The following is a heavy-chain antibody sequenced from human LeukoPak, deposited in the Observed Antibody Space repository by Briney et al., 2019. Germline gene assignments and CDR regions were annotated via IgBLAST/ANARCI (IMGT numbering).Heavy chain of an antibody. CDR3: TIMYNSGWSLVY. CDR1: GYTFNQLW. D-gene: IGHD5-12*01. CDR2: VNPAGSTT. Sequence: GESLKISCTSPGYTFNQLWHVLVRQMTGKGPELLGSVNPAGSTTEYNPSFQGLVSFSADNTISSAYLQWSGLEASDTAKYYCTIMYNSGWSLVYWGPGTQVTVSS. J-gene: IGHJ4*02. V-gene: IGHV5-51*01.